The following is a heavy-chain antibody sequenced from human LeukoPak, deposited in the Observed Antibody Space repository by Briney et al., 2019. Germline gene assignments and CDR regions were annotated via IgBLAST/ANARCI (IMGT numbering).Heavy chain of an antibody. CDR3: ARDSGDTAMVSSSYYYGMDV. J-gene: IGHJ6*02. CDR2: ISSSSSYI. Sequence: PGGSLRLSCAASGFTFSSYSMNWVRQAPGNGLEWVSSISSSSSYIYYADSVKGRFTISRDNAKNSLYLQMNSLRAEDTAVYYCARDSGDTAMVSSSYYYGMDVWGQGTTVTVSS. CDR1: GFTFSSYS. V-gene: IGHV3-21*01. D-gene: IGHD5-18*01.